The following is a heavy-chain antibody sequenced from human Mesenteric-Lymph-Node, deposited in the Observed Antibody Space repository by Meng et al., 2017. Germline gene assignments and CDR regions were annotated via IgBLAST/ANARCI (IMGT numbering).Heavy chain of an antibody. Sequence: GESLKISCVASGFTFSNYEMNWVRQAPGKGLEWISYITYGDHAKYSDSVKGRFSISRDNAKNTLYLHMDSLRPEDKAIYYCARELPKVWGDALDLWGQGTLVTVSS. J-gene: IGHJ5*02. CDR2: ITYGDHAK. CDR1: GFTFSNYE. V-gene: IGHV3-48*03. D-gene: IGHD3-10*01. CDR3: ARELPKVWGDALDL.